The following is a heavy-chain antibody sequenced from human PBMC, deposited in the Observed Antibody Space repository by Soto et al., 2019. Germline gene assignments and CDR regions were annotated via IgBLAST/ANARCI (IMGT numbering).Heavy chain of an antibody. CDR1: GYTFTSYG. Sequence: ASVKVSCKASGYTFTSYGISWVRQAPGQGLEWMGWISAYNGNTNYAQKLQGRVTMTTDTSTSTAYMELRSLRSDDTAVYYCARSYAWGSYRYTVDYWGQGTLVTVSS. CDR3: ARSYAWGSYRYTVDY. V-gene: IGHV1-18*01. J-gene: IGHJ4*02. CDR2: ISAYNGNT. D-gene: IGHD3-16*02.